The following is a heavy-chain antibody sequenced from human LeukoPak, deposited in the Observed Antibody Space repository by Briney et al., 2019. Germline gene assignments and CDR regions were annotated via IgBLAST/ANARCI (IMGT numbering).Heavy chain of an antibody. CDR1: GFIFSTYA. V-gene: IGHV3-30*04. J-gene: IGHJ4*02. Sequence: PGGSLRLSCEASGFIFSTYAMHWVRQAPGKGLEWLAVISSDGSNKYHVDSVEGRFTISRDNSKNTLYLEMDSVRLGDTAVYYCARDDIIVGATTLDYWGQGTLVTVSS. D-gene: IGHD1-26*01. CDR3: ARDDIIVGATTLDY. CDR2: ISSDGSNK.